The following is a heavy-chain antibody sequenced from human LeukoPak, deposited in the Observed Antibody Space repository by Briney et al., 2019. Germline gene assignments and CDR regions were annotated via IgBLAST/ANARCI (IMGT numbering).Heavy chain of an antibody. CDR3: ARVRWLQSQYYYYGMDV. CDR1: GFTFSSYS. CDR2: ISSSSSYT. J-gene: IGHJ6*02. D-gene: IGHD5-24*01. Sequence: GGSLRLSCAASGFTFSSYSMNWVRQAPGKGLEWVSSISSSSSYTYYADSVKGRFTISRDNAKNSLYLQMNSLRAEDTAVYYCARVRWLQSQYYYYGMDVWGQGTTVTVSS. V-gene: IGHV3-21*01.